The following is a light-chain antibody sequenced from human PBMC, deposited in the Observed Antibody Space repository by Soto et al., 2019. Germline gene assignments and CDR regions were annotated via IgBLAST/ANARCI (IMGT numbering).Light chain of an antibody. V-gene: IGLV1-40*01. J-gene: IGLJ2*01. Sequence: QSVLTQPTSVSGAPGQRVTISCTGSSSNIGAGYDVHWYQQLPGTAPKLLIHGNRNRPSGVPDRFSGSKSGTSASLAITGLQAEDEADYYCQSYDSSLSGSVFGGGTKLTVL. CDR3: QSYDSSLSGSV. CDR2: GNR. CDR1: SSNIGAGYD.